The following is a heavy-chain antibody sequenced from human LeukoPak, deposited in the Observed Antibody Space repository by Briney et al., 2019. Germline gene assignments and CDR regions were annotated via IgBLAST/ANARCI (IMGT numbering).Heavy chain of an antibody. Sequence: ASVKVSCKASGYTFTDYYMHWVRQAPGQRLEWMGWINPNSGDTKYAQNFQDRVTMTRDTSISTAYVKLSGLTSDDTALYYRARGSALQGARFPFAYWGQGTLVTVSS. J-gene: IGHJ4*02. CDR1: GYTFTDYY. CDR3: ARGSALQGARFPFAY. V-gene: IGHV1-2*02. CDR2: INPNSGDT. D-gene: IGHD1-26*01.